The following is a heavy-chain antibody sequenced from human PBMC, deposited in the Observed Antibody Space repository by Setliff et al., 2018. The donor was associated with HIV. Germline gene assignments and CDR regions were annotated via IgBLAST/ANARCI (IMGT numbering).Heavy chain of an antibody. CDR2: INANGGGT. CDR3: ARRDEEWLAPDAFDI. CDR1: GYNFISYH. V-gene: IGHV1-46*01. D-gene: IGHD6-19*01. Sequence: ASVKVSCKASGYNFISYHLHWLRQAPGQGLEWMGIINANGGGTSYAQKFQGRVTITRDTSTNTVYMEMRSLRSDDTAVYYCARRDEEWLAPDAFDIWGQGTMVTVS. J-gene: IGHJ3*02.